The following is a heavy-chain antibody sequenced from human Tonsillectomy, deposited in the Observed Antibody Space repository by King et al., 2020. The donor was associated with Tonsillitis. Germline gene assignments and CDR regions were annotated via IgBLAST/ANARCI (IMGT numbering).Heavy chain of an antibody. V-gene: IGHV3-30-3*01. CDR1: GFTFSSYA. CDR3: AREDPVVNYFDY. CDR2: ISYDGSNK. D-gene: IGHD3-22*01. Sequence: QLVQSGGGVVQPGRSLRLSCAASGFTFSSYAIHWVRQAPGKGLEWVAVISYDGSNKYYADSVKGRFTISRDNSKNTLYLQMNSLRAEDTAMYYCAREDPVVNYFDYWGQGTLVTGSS. J-gene: IGHJ4*02.